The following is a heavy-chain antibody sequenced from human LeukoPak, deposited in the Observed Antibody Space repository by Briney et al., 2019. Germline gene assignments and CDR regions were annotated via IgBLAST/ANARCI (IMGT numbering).Heavy chain of an antibody. CDR3: ARGIYFDY. CDR1: GYTFTSYD. Sequence: ASVKVSCKASGYTFTSYDINWVRQATGQGLEWMGWMNPNSGNTGYAQKLQGRVTMTTDTSTSTAYMELRSLRSDDTAVYYCARGIYFDYWGQGTLVTVSS. V-gene: IGHV1-8*01. CDR2: MNPNSGNT. J-gene: IGHJ4*02.